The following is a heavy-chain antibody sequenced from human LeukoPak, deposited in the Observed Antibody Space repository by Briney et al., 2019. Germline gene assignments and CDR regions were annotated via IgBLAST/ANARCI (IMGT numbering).Heavy chain of an antibody. CDR2: INHSGST. D-gene: IGHD6-13*01. CDR1: GGSFSGYY. CDR3: ARERLGIAAAGTGAFDAFDI. V-gene: IGHV4-34*01. J-gene: IGHJ3*02. Sequence: SETLSLTCAVYGGSFSGYYWSWIRQPPGKGLEWIGEINHSGSTNYNPSLKSRVIISVDTSKIQFSLKLSSVTAADTAVYYCARERLGIAAAGTGAFDAFDIWGQGTMVTVSS.